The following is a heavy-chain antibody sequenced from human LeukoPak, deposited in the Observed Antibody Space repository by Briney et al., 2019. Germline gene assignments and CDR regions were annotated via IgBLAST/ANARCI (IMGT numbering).Heavy chain of an antibody. Sequence: GRSLRLSCAASGFTFSSYSMNWVRQAPGKRLDWVSSISSSSSYIYYADSVKGRFTISRDNAKNSLYLQMNSLRAEDTAVYYCARDRVKEDGYNYFSRYYYYGMDVWGQGTTVTVSS. CDR2: ISSSSSYI. CDR1: GFTFSSYS. V-gene: IGHV3-21*01. J-gene: IGHJ6*02. D-gene: IGHD5-24*01. CDR3: ARDRVKEDGYNYFSRYYYYGMDV.